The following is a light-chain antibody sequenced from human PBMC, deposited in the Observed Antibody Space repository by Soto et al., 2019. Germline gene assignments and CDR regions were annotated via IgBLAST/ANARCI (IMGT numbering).Light chain of an antibody. CDR1: QSVLYSSTNKNY. J-gene: IGKJ5*01. V-gene: IGKV4-1*01. CDR2: GAS. CDR3: QQYGSSAPIT. Sequence: DIVMTQSPDSLAVSLGERATINCKSTQSVLYSSTNKNYLAWYQQKPGQAPRLLIYGASIRATGIPDRFSGSGSETDFTLTISRLEPEDFALYYCQQYGSSAPITFGQGTRLEIK.